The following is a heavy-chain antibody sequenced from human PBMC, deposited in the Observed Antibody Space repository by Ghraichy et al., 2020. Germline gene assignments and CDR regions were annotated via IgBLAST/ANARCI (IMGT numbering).Heavy chain of an antibody. J-gene: IGHJ4*02. CDR2: ISHSGSTM. D-gene: IGHD6-19*01. CDR3: AREAYSSGWYGTEYYFDY. V-gene: IGHV3-48*02. CDR1: GFTFSSYS. Sequence: GGSLRLSCAASGFTFSSYSMNWVRQAPGKGLEWVSYISHSGSTMYYADSVEARFTISRDNALNSLYLQMNSLRDEDTAVYYCAREAYSSGWYGTEYYFDYWGQGTPVTVSS.